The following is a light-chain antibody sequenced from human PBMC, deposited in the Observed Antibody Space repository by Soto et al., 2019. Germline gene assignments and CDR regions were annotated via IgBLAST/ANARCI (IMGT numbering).Light chain of an antibody. CDR1: SNDVGSYNY. Sequence: QSALTQPASVSGSPGQSITVSCTGTSNDVGSYNYVSWYQQHPGKAPKLMIYEVSNRPSGVSNRFSASKSGNTASLTISGLQAEDEADYYCSSYTSSSTLVVFGGGTKLTVL. V-gene: IGLV2-14*01. CDR2: EVS. J-gene: IGLJ2*01. CDR3: SSYTSSSTLVV.